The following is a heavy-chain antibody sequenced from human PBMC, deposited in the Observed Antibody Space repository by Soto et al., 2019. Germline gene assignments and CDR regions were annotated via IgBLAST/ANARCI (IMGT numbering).Heavy chain of an antibody. CDR2: TSAGGGST. J-gene: IGHJ4*02. D-gene: IGHD6-13*01. CDR1: GFTFSSYA. V-gene: IGHV3-23*01. CDR3: AKRLSYSSSWYYFDY. Sequence: TLSCAASGFTFSSYAMSWVRQAPGKGLEWVSVTSAGGGSTHYADSVKGRFTISRDNSKNTLYLQMNSLRAEDTAIYYCAKRLSYSSSWYYFDYWGQGTLVTVSS.